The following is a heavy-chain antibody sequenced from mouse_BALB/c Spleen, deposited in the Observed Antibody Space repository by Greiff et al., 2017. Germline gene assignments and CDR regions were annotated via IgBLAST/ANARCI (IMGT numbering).Heavy chain of an antibody. V-gene: IGHV1S81*02. D-gene: IGHD2-14*01. Sequence: VQLQQPGAELVKPGASVKLSCKASGYTFTSYYMYWVKQRPGQGLEWIGGINPSNGGTNFNEKFKSKATLTVDKSSSTAYMQLSSLTSEDSAVYYCTRKKVRDYAMDYWGQGTSVTVSS. CDR3: TRKKVRDYAMDY. J-gene: IGHJ4*01. CDR1: GYTFTSYY. CDR2: INPSNGGT.